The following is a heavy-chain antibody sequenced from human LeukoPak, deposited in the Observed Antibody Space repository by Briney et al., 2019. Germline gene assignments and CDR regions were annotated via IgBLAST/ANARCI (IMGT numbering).Heavy chain of an antibody. CDR1: GYSITNGYY. Sequence: SETLSLTCSVSGYSITNGYYWAWIRQPPGEGLEGIGSIDYSGSTYYNPSLKSRVTISVDTSKNQFSLKVSSVTAADTAVYYCARNPHVVVVVAKIYWFDPWGQGTLVTVSS. CDR3: ARNPHVVVVVAKIYWFDP. J-gene: IGHJ5*02. D-gene: IGHD2-21*01. V-gene: IGHV4-38-2*02. CDR2: IDYSGST.